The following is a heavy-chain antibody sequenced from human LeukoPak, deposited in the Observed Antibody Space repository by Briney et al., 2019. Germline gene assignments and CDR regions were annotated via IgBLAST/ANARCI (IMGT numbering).Heavy chain of an antibody. J-gene: IGHJ4*02. Sequence: TSETLSLTCTVSSGSISNSFWSWIRQPAGKGLEWLGRIYTSGRTNYNPSLKSRVTMSLDTSKNQFSLKLSSVTAADTAVYYCARGGDSSGYYHVDYWGQGTLVTVSS. CDR1: SGSISNSF. CDR3: ARGGDSSGYYHVDY. D-gene: IGHD3-22*01. V-gene: IGHV4-4*07. CDR2: IYTSGRT.